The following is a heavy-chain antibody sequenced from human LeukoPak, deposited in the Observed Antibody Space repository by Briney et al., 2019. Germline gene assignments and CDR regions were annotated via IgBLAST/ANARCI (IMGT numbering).Heavy chain of an antibody. Sequence: SETLSLTCTVSGGSISSYYWSWIRQPPGKGLEWIGYIYYSGSTNYNPSLKSRVTISVDTSTNQFSLKLSSVTAADTAVYYCARGRRLQLILHHFDYWGQGTLVTVSS. CDR3: ARGRRLQLILHHFDY. V-gene: IGHV4-59*01. CDR1: GGSISSYY. CDR2: IYYSGST. D-gene: IGHD5-24*01. J-gene: IGHJ4*02.